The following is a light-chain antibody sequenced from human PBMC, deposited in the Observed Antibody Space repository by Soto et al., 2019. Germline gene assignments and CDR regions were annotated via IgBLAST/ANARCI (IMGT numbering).Light chain of an antibody. CDR2: WAS. CDR3: QQYYSTPRT. V-gene: IGKV4-1*01. CDR1: QTVLYSSKNKNC. Sequence: DIVMTQSPDSLAVSLGERATINCRSSQTVLYSSKNKNCLAWYQQKPGQPPKLLIYWASTRESGVPDRFSGSGSGTDVTLTISGLQAEDVAVYYCQQYYSTPRTFGQGTKVEIK. J-gene: IGKJ1*01.